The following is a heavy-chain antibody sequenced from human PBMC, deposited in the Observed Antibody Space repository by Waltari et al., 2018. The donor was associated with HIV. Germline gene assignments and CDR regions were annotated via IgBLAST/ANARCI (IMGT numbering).Heavy chain of an antibody. CDR1: GFLVRSTH. CDR3: ARDPVDGSGSYRMDV. Sequence: EVQLVESGGGLIQPGGSLRLSCAASGFLVRSTHLNWVRQAPGKGLEWVSLMYFGGTTFYADSVKGRFAISRDTIKNTIYLQMDSLRAEDTAVYYCARDPVDGSGSYRMDVWGQGTTVTVSS. D-gene: IGHD3-10*01. V-gene: IGHV3-53*01. CDR2: MYFGGTT. J-gene: IGHJ6*02.